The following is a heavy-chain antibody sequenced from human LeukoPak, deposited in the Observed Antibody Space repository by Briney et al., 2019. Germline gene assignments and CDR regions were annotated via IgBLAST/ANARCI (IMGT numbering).Heavy chain of an antibody. J-gene: IGHJ5*02. CDR3: ARHGTYYYGSGSYGTPNWFDP. Sequence: PSETLSLTCAVYGGSFSGYYWSWIRQPPGKGLEWIGEINHSGSTNYNPSLKSRVTISVDTSKNQFSLKLSSVTAADTAVYYCARHGTYYYGSGSYGTPNWFDPWGQGTLVTVSS. CDR1: GGSFSGYY. D-gene: IGHD3-10*01. V-gene: IGHV4-34*01. CDR2: INHSGST.